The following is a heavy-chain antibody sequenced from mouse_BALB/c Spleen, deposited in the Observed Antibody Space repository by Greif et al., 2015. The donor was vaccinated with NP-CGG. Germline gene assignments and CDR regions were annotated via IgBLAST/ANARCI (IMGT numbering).Heavy chain of an antibody. CDR2: IDPANGNT. V-gene: IGHV14-3*02. J-gene: IGHJ4*01. Sequence: VQLQQSGAELVKPGASVKLSCTASGFNIKETYMHWVKQRPEQGLEWIGRIDPANGNTKYDPKFQGKATITADTSSNTAYLQLSSLTSEDTAVYYCARWGYDVYYAMDYWGQGTSVTVSS. CDR3: ARWGYDVYYAMDY. CDR1: GFNIKETY. D-gene: IGHD2-2*01.